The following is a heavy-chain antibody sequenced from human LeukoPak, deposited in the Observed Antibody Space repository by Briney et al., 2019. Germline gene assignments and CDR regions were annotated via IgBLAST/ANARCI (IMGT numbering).Heavy chain of an antibody. J-gene: IGHJ4*02. CDR3: ARDCWDYGSGSYCGIDY. CDR2: ITSSSNYI. V-gene: IGHV3-21*03. D-gene: IGHD3-10*01. Sequence: GGSLRLSCAASGFTFSTYNMNWVRQAPGKGLEWVSPITSSSNYIYYADSVKGRFTISRDNAKNSLYLQMNSLRAEDTTVYYCARDCWDYGSGSYCGIDYWGQGTLVTVSS. CDR1: GFTFSTYN.